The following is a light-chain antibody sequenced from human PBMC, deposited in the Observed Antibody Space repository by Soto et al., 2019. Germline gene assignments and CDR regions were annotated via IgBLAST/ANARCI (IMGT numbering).Light chain of an antibody. CDR3: CSYAGSYTYV. J-gene: IGLJ1*01. CDR1: SSDVGSYNY. Sequence: QSVLTQPRSVSGSPGQSVTISCTGTSSDVGSYNYVSWYQQHPGKAPKLMIYDVNKRPSGVPDRFSGSKSGNTASLTISGLQADDETDYYCCSYAGSYTYVFGTGTK. V-gene: IGLV2-11*01. CDR2: DVN.